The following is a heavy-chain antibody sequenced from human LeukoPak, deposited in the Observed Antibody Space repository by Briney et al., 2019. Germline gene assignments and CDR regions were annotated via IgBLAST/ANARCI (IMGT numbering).Heavy chain of an antibody. D-gene: IGHD3-3*01. CDR1: GYTFTSYG. CDR3: ARETYDFWSGYPAPTNWFDP. J-gene: IGHJ5*02. V-gene: IGHV1-18*01. Sequence: ASVKVSCKASGYTFTSYGISWVRQAPGQGLGWMGWISAYNGNTNYAQKLQGRVTMTTDTSTSTAYMELRSLRSDDTAVYYCARETYDFWSGYPAPTNWFDPWGQGTLVTVSS. CDR2: ISAYNGNT.